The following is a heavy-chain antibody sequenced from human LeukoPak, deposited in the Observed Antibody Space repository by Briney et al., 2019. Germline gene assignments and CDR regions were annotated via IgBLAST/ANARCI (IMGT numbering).Heavy chain of an antibody. D-gene: IGHD3-16*02. CDR1: GYGLTELS. J-gene: IGHJ3*02. CDR2: FSPGDGET. Sequence: ASVKVSCKVSGYGLTELSMHWVRQAPGKGLEWVGGFSPGDGETIYAQGFQGRVTMTEATSTDTAYMELRSLTYEDTAVYYCATRLGEFSSRDAFNIWGQGTMVTVSS. V-gene: IGHV1-24*01. CDR3: ATRLGEFSSRDAFNI.